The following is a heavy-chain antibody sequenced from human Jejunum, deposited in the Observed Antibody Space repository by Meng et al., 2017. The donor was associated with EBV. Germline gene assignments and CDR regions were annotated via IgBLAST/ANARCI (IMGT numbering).Heavy chain of an antibody. Sequence: EGQRVVPGGALFQPGGSLRLSCSASGITFSTYWMHWVCQAPGKGLVWISRINENGRTTTYVDSVKGRFTISRDNTKNTLYLQMNNLRAEDTAVYFCSRDLAGPYDDWGQGTLVTVSS. CDR1: GITFSTYW. J-gene: IGHJ4*02. CDR2: INENGRTT. CDR3: SRDLAGPYDD. V-gene: IGHV3-74*01.